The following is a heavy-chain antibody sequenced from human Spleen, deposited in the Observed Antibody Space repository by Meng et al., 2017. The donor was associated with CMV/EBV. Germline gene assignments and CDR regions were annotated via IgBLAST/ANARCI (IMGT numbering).Heavy chain of an antibody. CDR1: GGSISSYY. D-gene: IGHD3-22*01. CDR3: ARGYYDSSGYGYWYLDL. Sequence: QVQLQESGPGLVKPSETLSLTGTVSGGSISSYYWSWIRQPAGKGLEWIGEINHSGSTYYNPSLKSRVTISVDTSKNQFSLKLSSVTAADTAVYYCARGYYDSSGYGYWYLDLWGRGTLVTVSS. CDR2: INHSGST. J-gene: IGHJ2*01. V-gene: IGHV4-59*08.